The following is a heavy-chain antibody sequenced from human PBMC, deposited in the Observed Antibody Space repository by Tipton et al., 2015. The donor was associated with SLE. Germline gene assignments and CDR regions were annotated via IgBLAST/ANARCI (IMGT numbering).Heavy chain of an antibody. D-gene: IGHD3-10*01. Sequence: RSLRLSCAASGFTFSSYGMHWVRQAPGKGLEWVAVISYDGSNKYYADSVKGRFTISRDNSKNTLYLQMNSLRAEDTAVYYCAKDQAGLLWFGELLEGSYFDYWGQGTLVTVSS. CDR2: ISYDGSNK. V-gene: IGHV3-30*18. CDR1: GFTFSSYG. J-gene: IGHJ4*02. CDR3: AKDQAGLLWFGELLEGSYFDY.